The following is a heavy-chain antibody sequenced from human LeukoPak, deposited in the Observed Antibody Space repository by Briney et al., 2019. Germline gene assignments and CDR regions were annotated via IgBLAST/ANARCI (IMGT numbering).Heavy chain of an antibody. CDR3: ARDFSAPHYFDY. Sequence: GGSLRLSCAASGFTFGSYSMNWVRQAPGKGLEWVSSISSSSSYIYYADSVKGRFTISRDNAKNSLYLQMNSLRAEDTAVYYCARDFSAPHYFDYWGQGTLVTVSS. D-gene: IGHD2/OR15-2a*01. V-gene: IGHV3-21*01. J-gene: IGHJ4*02. CDR2: ISSSSSYI. CDR1: GFTFGSYS.